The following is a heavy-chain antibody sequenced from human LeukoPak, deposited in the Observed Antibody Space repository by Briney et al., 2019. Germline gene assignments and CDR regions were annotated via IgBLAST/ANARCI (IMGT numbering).Heavy chain of an antibody. CDR1: GFTFNTYG. CDR2: MPYDGSEK. D-gene: IGHD3-3*01. V-gene: IGHV3-30*02. Sequence: PGGSLRLSCVASGFTFNTYGLHWVRQPPGKGLEWVAFMPYDGSEKKYVDSVKGRFTVSVDKSKNTVYLQMNSLRGEDTAVYYCVKDTRTKDQFDSWGQGTLVTVSS. J-gene: IGHJ4*02. CDR3: VKDTRTKDQFDS.